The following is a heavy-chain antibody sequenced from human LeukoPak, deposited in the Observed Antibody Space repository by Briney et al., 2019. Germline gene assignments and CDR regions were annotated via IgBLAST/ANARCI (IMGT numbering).Heavy chain of an antibody. V-gene: IGHV3-7*01. J-gene: IGHJ4*02. Sequence: TGGSLRLSCAASGFTVSSNYMSWVRQAPGKGLEWVANIKQDGSEKYYVDSVKGRFTISRDNAKNSLYLQMNSLRAEDTAVYYCAMRIIVVYWGQGTLVTVSS. CDR3: AMRIIVVY. CDR1: GFTVSSNY. CDR2: IKQDGSEK. D-gene: IGHD2-15*01.